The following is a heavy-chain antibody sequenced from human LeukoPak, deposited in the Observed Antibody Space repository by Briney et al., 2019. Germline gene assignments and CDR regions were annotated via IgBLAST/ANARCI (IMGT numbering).Heavy chain of an antibody. J-gene: IGHJ4*02. Sequence: PGTSLRLSCAASGFTFSGYAIQWVRQAPGKGLEWVAVISYDGSNKYYADSVKGRFTISRDNSKNTLYLQMNSLRAEDTAVYYCARDARMLPPFGLFDYWGQGTLVTVSS. CDR2: ISYDGSNK. CDR3: ARDARMLPPFGLFDY. D-gene: IGHD3-10*01. V-gene: IGHV3-30-3*01. CDR1: GFTFSGYA.